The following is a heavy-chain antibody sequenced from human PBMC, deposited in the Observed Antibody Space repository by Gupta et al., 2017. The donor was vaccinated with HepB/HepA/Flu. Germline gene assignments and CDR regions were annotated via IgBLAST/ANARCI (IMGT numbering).Heavy chain of an antibody. CDR3: ARDGPHYDIDV. V-gene: IGHV3-33*01. CDR1: GFSFSRYG. J-gene: IGHJ6*01. CDR2: IWSGGRKN. Sequence: QVQLVESGGDVVQPGRSLRLSCAASGFSFSRYGMHWVRQGPGKGLEWVAFIWSGGRKNNYADAVKGRLTISRDDSRKMVYLQLSRVTPEDTAVYYCARDGPHYDIDVWGQGTTVTVSS.